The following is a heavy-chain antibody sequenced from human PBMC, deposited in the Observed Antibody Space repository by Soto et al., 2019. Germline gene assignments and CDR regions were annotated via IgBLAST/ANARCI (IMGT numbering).Heavy chain of an antibody. CDR3: ARDRGY. CDR2: ISHSGST. V-gene: IGHV4-31*03. CDR1: GGSISSGAYD. Sequence: QVQLQESGPGLVKPSQTLSLTCTVSGGSISSGAYDWSWIRQHPGKGLEWIGCISHSGSTYYNPSLKSRVTISVDTSKNQFALKLSAVTAADTAMYYCARDRGYWGQGTLVTVSS. J-gene: IGHJ4*02.